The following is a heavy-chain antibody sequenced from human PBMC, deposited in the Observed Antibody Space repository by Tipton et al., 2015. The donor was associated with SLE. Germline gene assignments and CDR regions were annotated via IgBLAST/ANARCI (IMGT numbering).Heavy chain of an antibody. CDR1: GGSINTYTYF. CDR2: IYYSGST. D-gene: IGHD4-23*01. V-gene: IGHV4-31*11. J-gene: IGHJ4*02. CDR3: ARDCLGCGGSQAGGY. Sequence: TLSLTCAVYGGSINTYTYFWGWIRQSPGKGLEWIGYIYYSGSTYYNPSLKSRLTISAETSENQFSLKLSSVTAADTAVYYCARDCLGCGGSQAGGYWGQGTLVTVSS.